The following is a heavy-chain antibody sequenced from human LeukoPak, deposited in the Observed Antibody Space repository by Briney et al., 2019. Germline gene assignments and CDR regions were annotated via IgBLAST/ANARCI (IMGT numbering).Heavy chain of an antibody. CDR3: ARLLGIAARPYYYYMDV. Sequence: GASLQISCKGSGYSFTSYWIGWVRQMPGKGLEWMGIIYPGDSDTKYSPSFQGQVTISADKSISTAYLQWSSLKASDTAMYYCARLLGIAARPYYYYMDVWGKGTTVTVSS. J-gene: IGHJ6*03. CDR2: IYPGDSDT. CDR1: GYSFTSYW. V-gene: IGHV5-51*01. D-gene: IGHD6-6*01.